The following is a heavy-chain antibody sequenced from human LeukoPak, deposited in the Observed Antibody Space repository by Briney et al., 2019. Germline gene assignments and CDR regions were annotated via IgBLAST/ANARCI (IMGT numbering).Heavy chain of an antibody. J-gene: IGHJ4*02. D-gene: IGHD2/OR15-2a*01. V-gene: IGHV3-23*01. CDR3: AKDSAKKYDDY. Sequence: GGSLRLSCAASGFIFKSHGMNWVRQAPGKGLEWVSGISPSGDITYYADSVKGRFTISRENSKNTLYLQMNSLRAEDTAVYYCAKDSAKKYDDYWGQGTLVTVSS. CDR2: ISPSGDIT. CDR1: GFIFKSHG.